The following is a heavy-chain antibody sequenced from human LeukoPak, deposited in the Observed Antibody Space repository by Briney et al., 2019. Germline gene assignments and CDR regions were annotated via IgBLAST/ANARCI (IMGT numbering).Heavy chain of an antibody. J-gene: IGHJ5*02. CDR1: GFTFSSYS. CDR3: ATLRSKKGGSYFDP. D-gene: IGHD1-26*01. CDR2: ISGSSSYI. Sequence: GGSLRLSCAASGFTFSSYSMNWVRQAPGKGLEWVSSISGSSSYIYYADSVKGRFTISRDNAKNSLYLQMNSLRAEDTAVYYCATLRSKKGGSYFDPWGQGTLVTVSS. V-gene: IGHV3-21*04.